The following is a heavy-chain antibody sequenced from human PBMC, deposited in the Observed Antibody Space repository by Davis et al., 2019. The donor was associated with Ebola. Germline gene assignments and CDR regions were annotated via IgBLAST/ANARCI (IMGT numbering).Heavy chain of an antibody. D-gene: IGHD2-15*01. CDR3: ARDGWVVAEDY. J-gene: IGHJ4*02. Sequence: GESLKISCAASGFTFSSYWMSWVRQAPGKGLEWVANIKQDGSEKYYVDSVKGRFTISRDNAKNSLYLQMNSLRAEDTAVYYCARDGWVVAEDYWGQGTLVTVSS. CDR1: GFTFSSYW. V-gene: IGHV3-7*01. CDR2: IKQDGSEK.